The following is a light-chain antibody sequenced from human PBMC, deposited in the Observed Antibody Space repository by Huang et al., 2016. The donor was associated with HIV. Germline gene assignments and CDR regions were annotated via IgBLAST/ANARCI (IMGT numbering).Light chain of an antibody. J-gene: IGKJ1*01. Sequence: EIVLTPSPGTLSLSPGERATLSCRARQSVNNNFLAWYQQKPGQAPRLLIYGASSRATGGPDSFSGSGAGTDFTLTISRLEPEDFAVYYCHQYGDSRGTVGQGTKVEIK. CDR3: HQYGDSRGT. CDR1: QSVNNNF. CDR2: GAS. V-gene: IGKV3-20*01.